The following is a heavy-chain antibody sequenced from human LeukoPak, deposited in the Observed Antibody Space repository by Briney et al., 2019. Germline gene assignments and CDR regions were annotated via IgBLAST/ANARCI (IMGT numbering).Heavy chain of an antibody. Sequence: PGGSLRLSCAASGFTFSSYAMHWVRQAPGKGLEYVSAISSNGGSTYYANSVKGRFTISRDNSKNTLYLQMGCLRAEDMAVYYCAREGARRGFYFDYWGQGTLVTVSS. V-gene: IGHV3-64*01. J-gene: IGHJ4*02. CDR2: ISSNGGST. CDR3: AREGARRGFYFDY. CDR1: GFTFSSYA. D-gene: IGHD1-26*01.